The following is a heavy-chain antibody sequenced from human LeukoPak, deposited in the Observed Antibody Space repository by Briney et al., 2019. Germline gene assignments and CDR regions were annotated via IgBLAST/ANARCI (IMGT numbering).Heavy chain of an antibody. V-gene: IGHV4-39*01. CDR1: GGSISSSSYY. J-gene: IGHJ4*02. D-gene: IGHD3-22*01. CDR2: IYYSGST. Sequence: PSETLSLTCTVSGGSISSSSYYWGCIRQPPGKGLEWIGSIYYSGSTYYNPSLKSRVTISVDTSKNQFSLKLSSVTAADTAVYYCARAANDDSSGYPYYFDYWGQGTLVTVSS. CDR3: ARAANDDSSGYPYYFDY.